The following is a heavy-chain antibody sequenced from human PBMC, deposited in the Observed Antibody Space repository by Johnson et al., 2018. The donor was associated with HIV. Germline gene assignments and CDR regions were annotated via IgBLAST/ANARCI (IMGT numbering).Heavy chain of an antibody. Sequence: QVQLVESGGGVVQPGKSLTLSCVVSGLDFSNFGIHWVRQAPGKGPEWVAVISFDGYLKKYADSVKGRFTISRDNSKNTLYLQMNSLRAEDTAVYYCARVQWLILDAFDIWGQGTMVTVSS. V-gene: IGHV3-30*03. D-gene: IGHD6-19*01. CDR3: ARVQWLILDAFDI. CDR2: ISFDGYLK. CDR1: GLDFSNFG. J-gene: IGHJ3*02.